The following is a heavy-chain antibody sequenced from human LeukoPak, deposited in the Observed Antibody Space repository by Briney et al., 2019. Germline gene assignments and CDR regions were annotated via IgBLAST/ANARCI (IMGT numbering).Heavy chain of an antibody. V-gene: IGHV3-30*03. CDR2: ISYDGSNK. CDR1: GLTFSSYG. J-gene: IGHJ4*02. CDR3: ARGALYQYYLDYWG. Sequence: GGSLRLSCAASGLTFSSYGMHWVRQAAGKGLEWVAVISYDGSNKYYADSVKGRFTISRDNSKNTLYLQMNSLRVEDTAVYYCARGALYQYYLDYWGWGQGTLVTASS. D-gene: IGHD4-17*01.